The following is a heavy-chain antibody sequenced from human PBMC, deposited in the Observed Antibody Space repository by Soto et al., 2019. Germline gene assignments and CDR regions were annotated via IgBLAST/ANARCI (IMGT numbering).Heavy chain of an antibody. Sequence: SVKVSGKAPGGTFSSYAISWVRQAPGQGLEWMGGIIPIFGTAKYAQKFQGRVTITAGGSASTGYLERSGLRSEDTAVYYRARDYLMTTVTTTASTYMDALGKGNTLTISS. CDR1: GGTFSSYA. CDR3: ARDYLMTTVTTTASTYMDA. CDR2: IIPIFGTA. J-gene: IGHJ6*03. D-gene: IGHD4-17*01. V-gene: IGHV1-69*13.